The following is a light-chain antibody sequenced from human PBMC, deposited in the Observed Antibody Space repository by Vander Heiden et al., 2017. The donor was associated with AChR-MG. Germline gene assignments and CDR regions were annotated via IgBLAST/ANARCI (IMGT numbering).Light chain of an antibody. CDR2: WAS. CDR1: QSVLYSSNNKNY. CDR3: QQYYSTPPYT. Sequence: DIVMNQSPDSLAVSMGERATINCKSSQSVLYSSNNKNYLAWSQQKPGQPPKLLIYWASTRESGVPDRFSGSGSGTDFTLTISSLQAEDVAVYYCQQYYSTPPYTFGQGTKLEIK. J-gene: IGKJ2*01. V-gene: IGKV4-1*01.